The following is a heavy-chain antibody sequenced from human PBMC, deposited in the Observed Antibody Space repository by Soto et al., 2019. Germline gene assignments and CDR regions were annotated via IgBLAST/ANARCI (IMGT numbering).Heavy chain of an antibody. CDR2: IYWDDDK. CDR3: AHSCSGYGDRNWFDP. CDR1: WFSLSTSGVG. Sequence: QITLKESGPPLVKPTQTLTLTCTFSWFSLSTSGVGVGWICQPPGKALQWLALIYWDDDKRYSPSLKSRLTITKDTSKNQVVLTMTNMDPVDTATYYCAHSCSGYGDRNWFDPWGQGTLVTVSS. D-gene: IGHD4-17*01. V-gene: IGHV2-5*02. J-gene: IGHJ5*02.